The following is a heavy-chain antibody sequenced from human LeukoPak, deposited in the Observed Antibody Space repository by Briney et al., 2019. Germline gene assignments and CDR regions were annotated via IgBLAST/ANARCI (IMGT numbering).Heavy chain of an antibody. V-gene: IGHV3-43*02. D-gene: IGHD5-24*01. CDR3: AKDIGDGYNGYYYYGMDV. J-gene: IGHJ6*02. Sequence: GGSLRLSCAASGFTFDDYAMHWVRQAPGKGLEWVSLISGDGGSTYYADSEKGRFTISRDNSKNSLYLQMNSLRTEDTALYYCAKDIGDGYNGYYYYGMDVWGQGTTVTVSS. CDR2: ISGDGGST. CDR1: GFTFDDYA.